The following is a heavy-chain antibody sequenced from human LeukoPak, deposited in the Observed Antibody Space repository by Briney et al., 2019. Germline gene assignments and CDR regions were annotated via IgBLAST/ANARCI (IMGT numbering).Heavy chain of an antibody. J-gene: IGHJ4*02. D-gene: IGHD5-24*01. CDR2: IYYSGST. Sequence: PSETLSLTCTVSGGSINTYYWSWIRQPPGKGLEWIGYIYYSGSTNYNPSLKSRVTISVDTSKNQFSLKLSSVTPADTAVYYCARCRDGYTFGYGGQGTLVTVSS. CDR1: GGSINTYY. CDR3: ARCRDGYTFGY. V-gene: IGHV4-59*01.